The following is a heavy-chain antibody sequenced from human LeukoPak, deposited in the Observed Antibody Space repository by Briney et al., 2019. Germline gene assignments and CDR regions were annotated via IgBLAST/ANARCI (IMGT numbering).Heavy chain of an antibody. J-gene: IGHJ4*02. CDR2: ISDDSSTI. Sequence: GGSLRLSCAASDSMSRRFKMNWVHQAPGKGLEWVSYISDDSSTIHYADSVKGRFTISRDNAENSLYLQMNSLRAEDTAVYYCARGGYNYGSVFDYWGQGTLVTVSS. D-gene: IGHD5-18*01. CDR1: DSMSRRFK. CDR3: ARGGYNYGSVFDY. V-gene: IGHV3-48*01.